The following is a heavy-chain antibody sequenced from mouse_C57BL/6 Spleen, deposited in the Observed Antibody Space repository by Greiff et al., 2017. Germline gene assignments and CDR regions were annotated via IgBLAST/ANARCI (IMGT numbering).Heavy chain of an antibody. J-gene: IGHJ4*01. V-gene: IGHV5-16*01. CDR1: GFTFSDYY. CDR3: ARDRVDLLLGWAMDY. Sequence: EVKVVESEGGLVQPGSSMKLSCTASGFTFSDYYMAWVRQVPEKGLEWVANINYDGSSTYYLDSLKSRFIISRDNAKNILYLQMSSLKSEDTATYYCARDRVDLLLGWAMDYWGQGTSVTVSS. D-gene: IGHD1-1*01. CDR2: INYDGSST.